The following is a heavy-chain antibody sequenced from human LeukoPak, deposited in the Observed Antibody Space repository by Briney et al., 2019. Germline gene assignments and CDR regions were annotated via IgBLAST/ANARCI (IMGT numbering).Heavy chain of an antibody. J-gene: IGHJ2*01. Sequence: SSETLSLTCAVYGGSFSGYYWSWIRQPPGKGLEWIGEINHSGSTNYDPSLKSRVTISVDTSKNQFSLKLSSVTAADTAVYYCARDGDSSGYYDWYFDLWGRGTLVTVSS. V-gene: IGHV4-34*01. D-gene: IGHD3-22*01. CDR3: ARDGDSSGYYDWYFDL. CDR1: GGSFSGYY. CDR2: INHSGST.